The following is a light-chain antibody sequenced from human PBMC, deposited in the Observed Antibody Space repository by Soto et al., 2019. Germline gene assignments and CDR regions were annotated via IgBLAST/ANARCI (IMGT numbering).Light chain of an antibody. J-gene: IGKJ1*01. CDR2: AAS. CDR3: QQYYSYPPT. CDR1: QGISSY. V-gene: IGKV1-8*01. Sequence: ALRMTQSPSSFSASTGDRVTITCRASQGISSYLAWYQQKPGKAPKLLIYAASTLQSGVPSRFSGSGSGTDFTLTISFLQSEDFATYYCQQYYSYPPTFGQGTKVEIK.